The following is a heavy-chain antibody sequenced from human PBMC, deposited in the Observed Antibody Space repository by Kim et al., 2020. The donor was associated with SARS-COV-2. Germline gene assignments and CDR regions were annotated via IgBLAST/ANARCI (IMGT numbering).Heavy chain of an antibody. Sequence: GGSLRLSCAASGFTFSSYGMHWVRQAPGKGLEWVAVISYDGSNKYYADSVKGRFTISRDNSKNTLYLQMNSLRAEDTAVYYCAKDSAYYDFWSGYLKEKDYYYYYGRDVWGQGTTVTVSS. CDR3: AKDSAYYDFWSGYLKEKDYYYYYGRDV. J-gene: IGHJ6*02. CDR2: ISYDGSNK. D-gene: IGHD3-3*01. V-gene: IGHV3-30*18. CDR1: GFTFSSYG.